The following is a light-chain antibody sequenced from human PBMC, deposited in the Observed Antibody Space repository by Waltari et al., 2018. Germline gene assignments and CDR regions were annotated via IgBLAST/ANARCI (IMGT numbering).Light chain of an antibody. CDR2: DDN. V-gene: IGLV1-51*01. J-gene: IGLJ3*02. Sequence: QSVLTQAPSVSAAPGQTVTISCSGTTPNIGNNYVSWYQQLPGAAPKIVIYDDNRRPSGLPARFSGSKSGASATLGITGLQTGDEADYYCGSWDSSLGIGVLGGGTRLTVL. CDR3: GSWDSSLGIGV. CDR1: TPNIGNNY.